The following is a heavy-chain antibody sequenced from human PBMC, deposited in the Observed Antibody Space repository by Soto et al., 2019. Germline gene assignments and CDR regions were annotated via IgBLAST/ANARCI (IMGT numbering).Heavy chain of an antibody. Sequence: PGESLKISCQASGYSFTTYWISWVRQMPGKGLECMGRIDPTDSYTDYGPSFEGHVTMSVDRSINTAYLEWSSLKASDTAMYYCARPLGRDGYKALGEGFDYWGQGTLVTVSS. CDR3: ARPLGRDGYKALGEGFDY. J-gene: IGHJ4*02. CDR2: IDPTDSYT. V-gene: IGHV5-10-1*01. CDR1: GYSFTTYW. D-gene: IGHD3-10*01.